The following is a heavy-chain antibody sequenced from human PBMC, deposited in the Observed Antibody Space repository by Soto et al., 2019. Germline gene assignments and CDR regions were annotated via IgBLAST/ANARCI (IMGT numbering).Heavy chain of an antibody. CDR2: IRSNGNHI. D-gene: IGHD1-1*01. V-gene: IGHV3-21*01. CDR1: GFSLKTYS. Sequence: EEKLLESGGGLVKPGGSLRLSCGASGFSLKTYSMNCISHVPGKVLEWVSSIRSNGNHINYAVAVKGRFNISRDNAKNSVFLDMSNLRADDAAVYYCARDTPRVSGSFDYCGHGTVVTVSS. CDR3: ARDTPRVSGSFDY. J-gene: IGHJ5*01.